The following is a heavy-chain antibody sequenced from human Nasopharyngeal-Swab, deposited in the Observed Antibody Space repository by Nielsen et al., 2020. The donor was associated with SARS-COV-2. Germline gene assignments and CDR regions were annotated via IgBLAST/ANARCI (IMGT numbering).Heavy chain of an antibody. CDR1: GFTFSSYW. J-gene: IGHJ6*02. V-gene: IGHV3-7*03. D-gene: IGHD5-12*01. CDR2: IKQDGSEK. CDR3: AKDRDSGDDSDDYYHYYGMDV. Sequence: GGSLRLSCAASGFTFSSYWMSWVRQAPGKGLEWVANIKQDGSEKYYVDSVKGRFTISRDNAKNSLYLQMNSLRVEDTAIYYCAKDRDSGDDSDDYYHYYGMDVWSQGTTVTVFS.